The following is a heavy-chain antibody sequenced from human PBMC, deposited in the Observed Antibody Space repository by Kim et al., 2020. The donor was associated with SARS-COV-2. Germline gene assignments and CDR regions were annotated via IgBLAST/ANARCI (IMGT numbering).Heavy chain of an antibody. CDR2: IYPGDSDT. CDR3: ARHSFRRRYLGYCSGGSCYYYYGMDV. Sequence: GESLKISCKGSGYSFTSYWIGWVRQMPGKGLEWMGIIYPGDSDTRYSPSFQGQVTISADKSISTAYLQWSSLKASDTAMYYCARHSFRRRYLGYCSGGSCYYYYGMDVWGQGTTVTVSS. J-gene: IGHJ6*02. V-gene: IGHV5-51*01. D-gene: IGHD2-15*01. CDR1: GYSFTSYW.